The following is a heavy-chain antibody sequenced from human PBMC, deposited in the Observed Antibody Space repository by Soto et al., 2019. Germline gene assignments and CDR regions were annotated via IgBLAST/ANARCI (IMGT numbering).Heavy chain of an antibody. J-gene: IGHJ6*02. CDR1: GFTFSSYG. D-gene: IGHD2-15*01. Sequence: GVSLRLSCFASGFTFSSYGMHWVRQAPGKGLEWVALTWYDGSKAYYAEPVKGRFTISRDNSKNTLYLQMNSLRAEDTAVYYCARYCSGGSCYPTYYGLDVWGQGTTVTVSS. CDR3: ARYCSGGSCYPTYYGLDV. V-gene: IGHV3-33*01. CDR2: TWYDGSKA.